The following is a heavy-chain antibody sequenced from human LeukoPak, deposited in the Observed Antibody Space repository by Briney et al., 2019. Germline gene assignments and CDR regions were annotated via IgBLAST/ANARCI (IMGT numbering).Heavy chain of an antibody. J-gene: IGHJ4*02. V-gene: IGHV3-33*01. CDR3: ARTPGGCSGGSCYSGSFDY. Sequence: GGSLRLSCAASGFTFSSYGMHWVRQAPGKGLEWVAVIWYDGSNKYCADSVKGRFTISRDNSKNTLYLQMNSLRAEDTAVYYCARTPGGCSGGSCYSGSFDYWGQGTLVTVSS. CDR1: GFTFSSYG. D-gene: IGHD2-15*01. CDR2: IWYDGSNK.